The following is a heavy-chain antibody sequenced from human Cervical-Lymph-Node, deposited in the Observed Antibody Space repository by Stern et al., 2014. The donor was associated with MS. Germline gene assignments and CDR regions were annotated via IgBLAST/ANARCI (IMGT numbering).Heavy chain of an antibody. D-gene: IGHD4-17*01. CDR2: VHYTGST. Sequence: VQLVESGPGLVKPSETLSLTCVVSGASITTNHWSWIRQSPGKGLEWIGNVHYTGSTTYNPALPSRVTTAIDTSTKQFSLSLSSVTAADTAVYFCASCDGYSFASWGQGTLVTVSS. J-gene: IGHJ4*02. V-gene: IGHV4-59*08. CDR1: GASITTNH. CDR3: ASCDGYSFAS.